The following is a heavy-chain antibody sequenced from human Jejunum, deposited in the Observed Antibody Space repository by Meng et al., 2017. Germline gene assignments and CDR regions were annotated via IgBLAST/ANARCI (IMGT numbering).Heavy chain of an antibody. CDR2: ISTNGGST. CDR3: ARARTYSSSWDYFDY. J-gene: IGHJ4*02. D-gene: IGHD6-13*01. Sequence: GESLKISCAASGFTFSSYAMHWVRQAPGKGLEYVSSISTNGGSTFYANSVKGRFTISRDNSKSTLYLQMGSLRAEDMAVYYCARARTYSSSWDYFDYWGQGKQVTVSS. CDR1: GFTFSSYA. V-gene: IGHV3-64*01.